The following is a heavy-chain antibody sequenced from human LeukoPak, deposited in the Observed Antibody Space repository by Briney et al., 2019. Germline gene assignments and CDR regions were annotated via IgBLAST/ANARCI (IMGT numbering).Heavy chain of an antibody. J-gene: IGHJ5*02. CDR1: GGTFSSYA. CDR3: ARGGGWGDFWSGTNWFDP. Sequence: ASVKVSCKASGGTFSSYAISWVRQAPGQGLEWVGGIIPIFGTANYAQKFQGRVTITRNTSISTAYMELSSLRSEDTTVYYCARGGGWGDFWSGTNWFDPWGQGTLVTVSS. D-gene: IGHD3-3*01. V-gene: IGHV1-69*05. CDR2: IIPIFGTA.